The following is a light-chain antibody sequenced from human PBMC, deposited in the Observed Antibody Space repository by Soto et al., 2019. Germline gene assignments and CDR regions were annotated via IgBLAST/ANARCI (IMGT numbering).Light chain of an antibody. Sequence: DILMTQSPDSLAVSLGERATINCKSSQSVFYSSNNKNYLAWYQHKPGQPPKLLIHWASTRESGVPDRFSGGGSGTDFTLTISSLQAEDVAVYYCQQYYSNPWTFGQGTKV. CDR1: QSVFYSSNNKNY. CDR3: QQYYSNPWT. J-gene: IGKJ1*01. CDR2: WAS. V-gene: IGKV4-1*01.